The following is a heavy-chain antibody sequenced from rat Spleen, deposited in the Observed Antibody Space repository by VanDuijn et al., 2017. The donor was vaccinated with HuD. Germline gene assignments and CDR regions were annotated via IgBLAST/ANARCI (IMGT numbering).Heavy chain of an antibody. CDR2: ISSDGVST. CDR1: GFTFSDYG. J-gene: IGHJ2*01. CDR3: ARRHYGYTDYFDY. V-gene: IGHV5-29*01. Sequence: EVQLVESGGGLVQPGRSLKLSCAASGFTFSDYGLAWVRQAPTKGLEWVATISSDGVSTYYRDSVKGRFTISRDNAKSTLSLQMDSLRSEDTATYYCARRHYGYTDYFDYWGQGVMVPVSS. D-gene: IGHD1-11*01.